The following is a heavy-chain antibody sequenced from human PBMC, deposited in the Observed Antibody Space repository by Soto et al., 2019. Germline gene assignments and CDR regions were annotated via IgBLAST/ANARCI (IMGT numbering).Heavy chain of an antibody. Sequence: EVHLLESGGRLIQPGGSLRLSCAASGFNFSSYAMSWIRQAPGKGPEWVAGITTSGDRSGYADPVKGRFTVSRDNSQNTMYLQLNSLRGDDTAIYYCARGLEAGYYFAYWGQGTLVTVSS. CDR1: GFNFSSYA. J-gene: IGHJ4*02. D-gene: IGHD3-22*01. CDR3: ARGLEAGYYFAY. V-gene: IGHV3-23*01. CDR2: ITTSGDRS.